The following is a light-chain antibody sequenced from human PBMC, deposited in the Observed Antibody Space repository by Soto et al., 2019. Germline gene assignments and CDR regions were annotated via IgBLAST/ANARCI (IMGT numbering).Light chain of an antibody. CDR1: SSDVGGDNY. CDR3: CSYVGSCSVV. J-gene: IGLJ2*01. Sequence: QSALTQPRSVSGSPGQSVTISCTGTSSDVGGDNYVSWYQQHTGKAPKLMISDVSKRPSGVPDRFSVSKSGNTASLTISGLQAENEANYYCCSYVGSCSVVFGGGTKLTVL. CDR2: DVS. V-gene: IGLV2-11*01.